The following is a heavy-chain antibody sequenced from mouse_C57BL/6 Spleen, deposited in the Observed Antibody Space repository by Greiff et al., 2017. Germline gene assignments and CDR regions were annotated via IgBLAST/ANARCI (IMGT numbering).Heavy chain of an antibody. CDR1: GYTFTSYW. CDR2: IDPSDSYT. CDR3: ARNGDGSRYFDY. D-gene: IGHD1-1*01. V-gene: IGHV1-69*01. J-gene: IGHJ2*01. Sequence: QVQLQQPGAELVMPGASVKLSCKASGYTFTSYWMHWVKQRPGQGLEWIGEIDPSDSYTNYNQKFKGKSTLTVDKSSSTAYMQLSSLTSEDSAVYYCARNGDGSRYFDYWGQGTTLTVAS.